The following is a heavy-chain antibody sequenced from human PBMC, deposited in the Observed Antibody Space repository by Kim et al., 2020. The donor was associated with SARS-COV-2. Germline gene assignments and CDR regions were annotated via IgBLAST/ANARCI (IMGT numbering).Heavy chain of an antibody. Sequence: GGSLRLSCAASGFTFSSYAMHWVRQAPGKGLEWVAVIWYDGSNKYYADSVKGRFTISRDNSKNTLYLQMNSLRAEDTAVYYCAKEGDYDILTGYPLDYWG. CDR2: IWYDGSNK. CDR3: AKEGDYDILTGYPLDY. V-gene: IGHV3-33*06. CDR1: GFTFSSYA. D-gene: IGHD3-9*01. J-gene: IGHJ4*01.